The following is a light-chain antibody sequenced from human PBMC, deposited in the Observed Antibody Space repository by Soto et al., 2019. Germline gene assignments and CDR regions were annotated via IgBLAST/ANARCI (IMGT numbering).Light chain of an antibody. CDR1: QSVSSS. Sequence: EIVLTQSPATLSLSPGERATLSCRASQSVSSSLAWYQQKPGQAPRLLIYDASNRATGIPARFTGSGSGTDFTLTISSLEPEDFAVYYCQQYNGWPWTFGLGTKVDIK. V-gene: IGKV3-11*01. J-gene: IGKJ1*01. CDR3: QQYNGWPWT. CDR2: DAS.